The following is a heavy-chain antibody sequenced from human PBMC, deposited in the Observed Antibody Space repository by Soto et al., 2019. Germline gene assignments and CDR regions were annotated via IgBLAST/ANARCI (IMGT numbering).Heavy chain of an antibody. J-gene: IGHJ3*02. V-gene: IGHV4-39*01. CDR2: ILYGGST. CDR1: GGSIRSNNYY. D-gene: IGHD1-20*01. Sequence: SETLSLTCSVSGGSIRSNNYYWGWIRQPPGKGLEWIGTILYGGSTYYKPSLKSRVTISVDTSKNQFSLKLSSVTAADTAVYYCARRAITLIGAFDIWGQGTMVT. CDR3: ARRAITLIGAFDI.